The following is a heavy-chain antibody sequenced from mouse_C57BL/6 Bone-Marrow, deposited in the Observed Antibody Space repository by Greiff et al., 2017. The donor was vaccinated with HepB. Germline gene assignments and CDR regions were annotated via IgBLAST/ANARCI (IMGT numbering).Heavy chain of an antibody. J-gene: IGHJ1*03. CDR3: ASYYYGSGGFDV. Sequence: VKLVESGPGLVAPSQCLSITCTVSGFSLTSYAISWVRQPPGKGLEWLGVIWTGGGTNYNSAHNTRLSISKDNSKSKVFLKRNRLQTDDTARYYCASYYYGSGGFDVGGTGTAVTVTS. D-gene: IGHD1-1*01. V-gene: IGHV2-9-1*01. CDR1: GFSLTSYA. CDR2: IWTGGGT.